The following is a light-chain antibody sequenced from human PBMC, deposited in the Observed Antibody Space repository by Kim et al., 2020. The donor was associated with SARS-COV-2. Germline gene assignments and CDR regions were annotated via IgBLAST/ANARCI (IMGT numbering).Light chain of an antibody. Sequence: VSVALGQTATITCGGNNIENKNVHWYQQKPGQAPVLVIYRDVNRPSGIPERFSGSNSGNAATLTISRVQAGDEADYYCQVWDKTAVFGGGTKLTVL. V-gene: IGLV3-9*01. CDR3: QVWDKTAV. J-gene: IGLJ2*01. CDR1: NIENKN. CDR2: RDV.